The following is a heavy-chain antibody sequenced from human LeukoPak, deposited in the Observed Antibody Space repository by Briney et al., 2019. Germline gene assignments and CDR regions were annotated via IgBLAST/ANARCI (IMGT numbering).Heavy chain of an antibody. V-gene: IGHV4-61*09. Sequence: SETLSLTCTVSDDPLNSGVYYWDWIRQPAGKGLEWIGHIYTSGTTTNSNPSLKSRVAISLHTSKNHFSLKLSSVTAADTAVYYCARAKKRSGRSRNFYLDVWGKGTTVTVSS. CDR2: IYTSGTTT. J-gene: IGHJ6*03. D-gene: IGHD1-26*01. CDR1: DDPLNSGVYY. CDR3: ARAKKRSGRSRNFYLDV.